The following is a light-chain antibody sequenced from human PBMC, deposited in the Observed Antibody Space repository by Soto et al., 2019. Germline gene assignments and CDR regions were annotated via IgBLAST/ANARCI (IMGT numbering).Light chain of an antibody. J-gene: IGKJ1*01. V-gene: IGKV1-27*01. CDR2: AAS. Sequence: DIQMTQSPSSLSASVGDRVTITCRASQGISNYLAWYQQKPGKVPKLLIYAASTLQSGVPSRFSGSGSGTDFTLTISSLQPEDVATYYCKKYNRAPLGWTFGQGTKVEIK. CDR1: QGISNY. CDR3: KKYNRAPLGWT.